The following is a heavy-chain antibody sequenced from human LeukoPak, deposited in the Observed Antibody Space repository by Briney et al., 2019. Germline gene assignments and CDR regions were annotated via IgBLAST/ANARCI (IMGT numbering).Heavy chain of an antibody. CDR2: ISSSGSTI. CDR1: GFTFSSYG. CDR3: ARGPTRGNSFDY. Sequence: GGSLRLSCAASGFTFSSYGMHWVRQAPGKGLEWVSYISSSGSTIYYADSVKGRFTISRDNAKNSLYLQMSSLRAEDTAVYYCARGPTRGNSFDYWGQGTLVTVSS. V-gene: IGHV3-48*04. D-gene: IGHD4-23*01. J-gene: IGHJ4*02.